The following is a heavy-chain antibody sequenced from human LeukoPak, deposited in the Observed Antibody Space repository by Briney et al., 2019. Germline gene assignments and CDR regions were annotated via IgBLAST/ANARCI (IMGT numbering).Heavy chain of an antibody. J-gene: IGHJ4*02. CDR2: IKSKGDGETT. V-gene: IGHV3-15*01. CDR3: ATDLGLTIIRGVIVH. CDR1: GFTFTNAW. Sequence: GGSLRLSCAAPGFTFTNAWMTWVRQAPGKGLEWVGRIKSKGDGETTDYAAPVKGRFIMSRDDAKATLYLQMNSLNAEDTAVYYCATDLGLTIIRGVIVHWGQGALVTVSS. D-gene: IGHD3-10*01.